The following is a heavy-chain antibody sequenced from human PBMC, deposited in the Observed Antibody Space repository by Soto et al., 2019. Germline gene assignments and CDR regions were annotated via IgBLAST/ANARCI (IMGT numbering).Heavy chain of an antibody. D-gene: IGHD3-3*01. CDR3: ARPYDFWSGYWFDP. Sequence: ASVKVSCKASGYTFTSYAMHWVRQAPGQRLEWMGWINAGNGNTKYSQKFQGRVTITRDTSASTAYMELSSLRSEDTFVYYCARPYDFWSGYWFDPWGQGTLVTVSS. V-gene: IGHV1-3*01. CDR2: INAGNGNT. CDR1: GYTFTSYA. J-gene: IGHJ5*02.